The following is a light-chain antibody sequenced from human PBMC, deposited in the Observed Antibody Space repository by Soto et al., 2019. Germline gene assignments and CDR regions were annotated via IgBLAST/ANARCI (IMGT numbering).Light chain of an antibody. J-gene: IGLJ2*01. V-gene: IGLV2-14*01. CDR1: SDDVGHYNY. Sequence: QSVRTQPACVSVSPGQSITFSCTGTSDDVGHYNYVSWYQQHPGKAPKLMIYDVRNRPSGISNRFYGSKSGITASLTISVLQPDDEADYYCSSYTSRSSITLMECGGGTKVTVL. CDR3: SSYTSRSSITLME. CDR2: DVR.